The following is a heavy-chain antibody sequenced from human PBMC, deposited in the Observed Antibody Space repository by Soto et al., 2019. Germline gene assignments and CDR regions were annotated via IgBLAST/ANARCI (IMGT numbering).Heavy chain of an antibody. CDR2: MYHSGST. V-gene: IGHV4-30-2*01. Sequence: SETLSLTCAVSGGSISSGGYSWSWIRQPPGKGLEWIGYMYHSGSTYYNPSLKSRVTISIDTSKNQFSLKLRSVTAADTAVYYCVRGEFTNWFDPWGQGALVTVSS. J-gene: IGHJ5*02. D-gene: IGHD3-10*01. CDR1: GGSISSGGYS. CDR3: VRGEFTNWFDP.